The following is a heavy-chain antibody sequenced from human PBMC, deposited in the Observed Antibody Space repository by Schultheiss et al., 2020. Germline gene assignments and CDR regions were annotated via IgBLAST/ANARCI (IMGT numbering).Heavy chain of an antibody. CDR1: GFTFSSYA. V-gene: IGHV3-23*01. D-gene: IGHD6-13*01. CDR2: ISGSGGST. CDR3: ARERSSSWQTSYYFDY. Sequence: GGSLRLSCAASGFTFSSYAMSWVRQAPGKGLEWVSAISGSGGSTYYADSVKGRFTISRDNSKNTLYLQMNSLRAEDTAVYYCARERSSSWQTSYYFDYWGQGTLVNVSS. J-gene: IGHJ4*02.